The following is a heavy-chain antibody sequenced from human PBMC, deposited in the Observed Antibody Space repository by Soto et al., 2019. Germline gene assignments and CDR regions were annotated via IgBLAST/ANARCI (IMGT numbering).Heavy chain of an antibody. J-gene: IGHJ3*02. CDR2: ISGSSDST. D-gene: IGHD2-8*01. CDR1: GFTFRNYA. CDR3: AKDREQWGAFDI. V-gene: IGHV3-23*01. Sequence: GGSLRLSCGASGFTFRNYAVTWVRQAPGKGLEWVSTISGSSDSTYYADSVKGRFTISRDNSKNTLYLRMNSLRVEDTAVYYCAKDREQWGAFDIWGQGTMVTV.